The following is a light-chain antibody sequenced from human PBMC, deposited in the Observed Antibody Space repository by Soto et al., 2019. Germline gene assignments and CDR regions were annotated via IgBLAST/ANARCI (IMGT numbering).Light chain of an antibody. J-gene: IGKJ1*01. CDR2: GAS. V-gene: IGKV3-20*01. Sequence: EIVLTQSPGTLSLSPGERATLSCRASESVSSSYLAWYQQKPGQAPRLLIFGASSRATGTPDRFSGSGSGTDFTLTISRLEPEDFAVYYCQQYGSSPPWTVGQGNEVEIK. CDR1: ESVSSSY. CDR3: QQYGSSPPWT.